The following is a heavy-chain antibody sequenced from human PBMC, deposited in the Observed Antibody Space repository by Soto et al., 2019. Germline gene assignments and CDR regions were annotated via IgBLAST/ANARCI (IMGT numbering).Heavy chain of an antibody. CDR1: GGSISSSSYY. CDR3: ASFHITMIVGN. V-gene: IGHV4-39*01. J-gene: IGHJ4*02. CDR2: IYYSGST. D-gene: IGHD3-22*01. Sequence: SETLSLTCTVSGGSISSSSYYWGWIRQPPGKGLEWIGSIYYSGSTYYNPSLKSRVTISVDTSKNQFSLKLSSVTAADTAVYYCASFHITMIVGNWGQGTLVTVSS.